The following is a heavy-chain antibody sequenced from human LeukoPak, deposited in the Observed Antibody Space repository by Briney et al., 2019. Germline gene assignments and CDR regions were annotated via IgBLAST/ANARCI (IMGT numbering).Heavy chain of an antibody. CDR1: GGSISSSSYY. CDR2: IYYSGST. D-gene: IGHD6-19*01. V-gene: IGHV4-39*07. J-gene: IGHJ4*02. CDR3: ARGLAVGLDY. Sequence: PSETLSLTCTVSGGSISSSSYYWGWIRQPPGKGLEWIGSIYYSGSTYYNPSLKSRVTISVDTSKNQFSLKLSSVTAADTAVYYCARGLAVGLDYWGQGTLVTVSS.